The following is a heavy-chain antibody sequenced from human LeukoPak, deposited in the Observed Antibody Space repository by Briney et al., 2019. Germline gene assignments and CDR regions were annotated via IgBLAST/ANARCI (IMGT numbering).Heavy chain of an antibody. CDR1: GFTFNSYW. Sequence: GGSLRLSCAASGFTFNSYWMSWVRQAPGKGREGVSYISSSGSTIYYADSVKGRFTISRDNAKNSLYLQMNSLRAEDTAVYYCATTGDSSGSWFDPWGQGTLVTVSS. D-gene: IGHD3-22*01. CDR3: ATTGDSSGSWFDP. J-gene: IGHJ5*02. V-gene: IGHV3-48*04. CDR2: ISSSGSTI.